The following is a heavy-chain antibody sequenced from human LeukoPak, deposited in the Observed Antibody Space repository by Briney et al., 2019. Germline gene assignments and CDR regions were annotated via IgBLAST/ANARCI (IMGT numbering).Heavy chain of an antibody. CDR3: ARDPQHSMDV. D-gene: IGHD6-13*01. J-gene: IGHJ6*02. Sequence: GRSLRLSCVGSGFTFSSHGMHWVRQAPGKGLEWVAVIWYDGSHTYHAESVKGRFTISRDDSKNTLYLQMNSLRADDTAIYYCARDPQHSMDVWGQGTAVTVSS. V-gene: IGHV3-33*01. CDR2: IWYDGSHT. CDR1: GFTFSSHG.